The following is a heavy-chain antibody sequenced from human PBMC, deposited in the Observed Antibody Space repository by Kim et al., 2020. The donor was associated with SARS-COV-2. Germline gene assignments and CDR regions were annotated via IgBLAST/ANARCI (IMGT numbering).Heavy chain of an antibody. Sequence: STDGSNKYYADSVNGRFTISRDNSRTTLYLQMKSLRAEDTAVYYCTIDSHWGQGTLVTVSS. CDR3: TIDSH. J-gene: IGHJ4*02. CDR2: STDGSNK. V-gene: IGHV3-30*03.